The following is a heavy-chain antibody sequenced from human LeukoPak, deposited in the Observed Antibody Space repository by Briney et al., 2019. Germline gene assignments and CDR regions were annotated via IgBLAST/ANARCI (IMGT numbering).Heavy chain of an antibody. CDR3: AVRGYSYGPFDY. V-gene: IGHV4-59*08. Sequence: KPSETLSLTCTVSGGSISSYYWSWIRRPPGKGLEWIGYIYYSGSTNYNPSLKSRVTISVDTSKNQFSLKLSSVTAADTAVYYCAVRGYSYGPFDYWGQGTLVTVSS. CDR1: GGSISSYY. J-gene: IGHJ4*02. D-gene: IGHD5-18*01. CDR2: IYYSGST.